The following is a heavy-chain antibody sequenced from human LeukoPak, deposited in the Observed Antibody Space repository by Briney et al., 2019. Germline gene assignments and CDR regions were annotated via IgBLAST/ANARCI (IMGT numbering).Heavy chain of an antibody. Sequence: GGSLRLSCAASGLTFSSYSMNWVRQAPGKGLEWVSYISSSSSTIYYADSVKGRFTISRDNAKNSLYLQMNSLRPEDMALYYCVKVMYSSSSGTDAFDIWGQGTMVTVSS. CDR1: GLTFSSYS. J-gene: IGHJ3*02. V-gene: IGHV3-48*01. CDR3: VKVMYSSSSGTDAFDI. CDR2: ISSSSSTI. D-gene: IGHD6-6*01.